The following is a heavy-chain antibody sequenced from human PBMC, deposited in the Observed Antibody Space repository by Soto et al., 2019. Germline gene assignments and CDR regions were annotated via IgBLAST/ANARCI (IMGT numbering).Heavy chain of an antibody. CDR2: IYYSGST. D-gene: IGHD2-8*01. Sequence: MGLEWIGYIYYSGSTYYNPSLKSRVTISVDTSKNQFSLKLSSVTAADTAVYYCARVVNGPRYYYYGMDVWGQGTTVTVSS. V-gene: IGHV4-31*02. CDR3: ARVVNGPRYYYYGMDV. J-gene: IGHJ6*02.